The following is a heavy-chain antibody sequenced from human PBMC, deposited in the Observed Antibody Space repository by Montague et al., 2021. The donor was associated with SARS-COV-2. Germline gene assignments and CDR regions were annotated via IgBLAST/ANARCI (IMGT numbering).Heavy chain of an antibody. CDR3: AREQQLAPRGFGVDA. CDR2: ISYSGST. CDR1: DVPTSAHF. V-gene: IGHV4-59*11. J-gene: IGHJ6*02. D-gene: IGHD6-13*01. Sequence: SETLSLTCTVSDVPTSAHFWSWIRQSPGKGLEWIDYISYSGSTKYSPSLTSRVTISLGSSRKHHSLELRSVTAADTAVYYCAREQQLAPRGFGVDAWGQGTTVIVTS.